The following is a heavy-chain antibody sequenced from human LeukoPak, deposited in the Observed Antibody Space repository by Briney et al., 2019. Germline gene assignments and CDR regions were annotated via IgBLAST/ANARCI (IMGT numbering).Heavy chain of an antibody. CDR3: ARLQYSFLYGSGSYGVDY. CDR1: GFTFSSYW. V-gene: IGHV3-7*01. Sequence: GGSLRLSCAASGFTFSSYWTSWVRQAPGKGLEWVANIKQDGSEKFCVDSVKGRFTISRDNAKNSLYLQMNSLRAEDTAVYYCARLQYSFLYGSGSYGVDYWGQGTLVTVSS. J-gene: IGHJ4*02. D-gene: IGHD3-10*01. CDR2: IKQDGSEK.